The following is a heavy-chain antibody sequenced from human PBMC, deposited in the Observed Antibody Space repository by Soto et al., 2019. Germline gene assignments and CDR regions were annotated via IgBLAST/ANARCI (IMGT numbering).Heavy chain of an antibody. V-gene: IGHV3-23*01. CDR2: VVGSGGAS. CDR1: GFTFNNYA. Sequence: EVQLLESGGGLVQPGGSLRLSCAASGFTFNNYAMSWVRQAPGRGLEWVSAVVGSGGASYYADSVRGRFTISRDNFKNTLYLQMISLRAEDTAVYYCAKGGYSYRTAYWGQGTLVTVSS. D-gene: IGHD5-18*01. J-gene: IGHJ4*02. CDR3: AKGGYSYRTAY.